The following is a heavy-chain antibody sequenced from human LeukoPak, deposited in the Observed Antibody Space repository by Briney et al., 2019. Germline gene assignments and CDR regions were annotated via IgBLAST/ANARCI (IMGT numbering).Heavy chain of an antibody. CDR3: ASLTSGYPDY. CDR2: IYYSGST. J-gene: IGHJ4*02. Sequence: PSETLSLTCTVSGGSISSSSYYWGWIRQPPGKGLEWIGSIYYSGSTYYNPSLKSRVTISVDTSKNQFSLKLSSVTAADTAVYYCASLTSGYPDYWGQGTLVTVSS. D-gene: IGHD3-22*01. CDR1: GGSISSSSYY. V-gene: IGHV4-39*01.